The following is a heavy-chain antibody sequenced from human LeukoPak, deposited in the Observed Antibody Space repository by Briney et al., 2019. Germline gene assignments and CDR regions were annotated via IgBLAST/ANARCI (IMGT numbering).Heavy chain of an antibody. J-gene: IGHJ4*02. V-gene: IGHV3-7*05. CDR3: ARDESWSSDY. CDR2: IKHDGSEK. D-gene: IGHD3-10*01. CDR1: GFTFSRYW. Sequence: GGSLRLSCAASGFTFSRYWMSWVSQAPGKGLEWVANIKHDGSEKYYVDSVKGRFTISRDNAKNSVHLQVNSLRAEDTAVYYCARDESWSSDYWGQGTLVTVSS.